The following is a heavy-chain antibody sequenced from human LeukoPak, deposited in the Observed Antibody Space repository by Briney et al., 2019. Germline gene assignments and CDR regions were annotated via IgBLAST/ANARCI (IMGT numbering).Heavy chain of an antibody. D-gene: IGHD6-19*01. Sequence: PGGSLSLSCATSGFTFGTYVRSWVRQAPGKGLEWVSTITTGSSTFYADSVKGRFAISRDNARNTLHLQMNGLSPADTAVYYCTNSGPGSGWSRCFFDFWGQGILVTVSS. CDR3: TNSGPGSGWSRCFFDF. V-gene: IGHV3-23*01. CDR2: ITTGSST. CDR1: GFTFGTYV. J-gene: IGHJ4*02.